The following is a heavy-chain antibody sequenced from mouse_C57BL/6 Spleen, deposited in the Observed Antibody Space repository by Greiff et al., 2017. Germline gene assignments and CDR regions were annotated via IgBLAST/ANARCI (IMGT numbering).Heavy chain of an antibody. D-gene: IGHD1-1*01. CDR3: ARTLYGSLYY. Sequence: VQLQQSGAELARPGASVKMSCKASGYTFTSYTMNWVKQRPGQGLEWIGYINPSSGSTKYNQKFKVKATLTADKSSSTAYMQLSSLTSEDSAVYYCARTLYGSLYYWGQGTLVTVSA. J-gene: IGHJ3*01. CDR2: INPSSGST. V-gene: IGHV1-4*01. CDR1: GYTFTSYT.